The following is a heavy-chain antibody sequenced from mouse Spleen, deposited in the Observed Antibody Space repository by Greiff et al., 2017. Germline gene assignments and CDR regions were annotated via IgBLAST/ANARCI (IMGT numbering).Heavy chain of an antibody. Sequence: QVQLKQSGAELVMPGASVKLSCKASGYTFTSYWMHWVKQRPGQGLEWIGEIDPSDSYTNYNQKFKGKATLTVDKSSSTAYMQLSSLTSEDSAVYYCARETMITVDYFDYWGQGTTLTVSS. J-gene: IGHJ2*01. CDR1: GYTFTSYW. V-gene: IGHV1-69*01. CDR2: IDPSDSYT. CDR3: ARETMITVDYFDY. D-gene: IGHD2-4*01.